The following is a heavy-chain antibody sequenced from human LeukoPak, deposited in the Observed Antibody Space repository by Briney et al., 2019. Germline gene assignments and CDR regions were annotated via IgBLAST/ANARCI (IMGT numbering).Heavy chain of an antibody. J-gene: IGHJ6*03. V-gene: IGHV3-23*01. CDR1: GFTVSSNY. CDR3: AKDGYCSSTSCYYYYYYMDV. D-gene: IGHD2-2*03. CDR2: ISGSGGST. Sequence: GGSLRLSCAASGFTVSSNYMSWVRQAPGKGLEWVSAISGSGGSTYYADSVKGRFTISRDNSKNTLYLQMNSLRAEDTAVYYCAKDGYCSSTSCYYYYYYMDVWGKGTTVTISS.